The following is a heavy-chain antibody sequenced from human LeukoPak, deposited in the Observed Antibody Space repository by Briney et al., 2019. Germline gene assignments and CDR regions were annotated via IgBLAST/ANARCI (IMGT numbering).Heavy chain of an antibody. CDR1: GGSFSGYY. J-gene: IGHJ4*02. V-gene: IGHV4-34*01. D-gene: IGHD1-26*01. CDR3: AREGSGSYINQPVDY. Sequence: SETLSLTCAVYGGSFSGYYWSWIRQPPGKGLEWIGEINHSGSTNYNPSLKSRVTITVDTSKNQFSLKLSSVTAADTAVYYCAREGSGSYINQPVDYWGQGTLVTVSS. CDR2: INHSGST.